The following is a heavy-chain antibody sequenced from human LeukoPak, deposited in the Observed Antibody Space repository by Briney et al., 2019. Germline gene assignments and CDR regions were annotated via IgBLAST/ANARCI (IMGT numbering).Heavy chain of an antibody. J-gene: IGHJ6*04. Sequence: GESLKISCKGSGYSFTSYWISWVRQMPGKGLEWMGRIDPSDSYTNYSPSFQGHVTISADESISTAYLQWSSLKASDTAMYYCARLRGYYYGSGSYVDVWGKGTTVAVSS. CDR2: IDPSDSYT. D-gene: IGHD3-10*01. V-gene: IGHV5-10-1*01. CDR3: ARLRGYYYGSGSYVDV. CDR1: GYSFTSYW.